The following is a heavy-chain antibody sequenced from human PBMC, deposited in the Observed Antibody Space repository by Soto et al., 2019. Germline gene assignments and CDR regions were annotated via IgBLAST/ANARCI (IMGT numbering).Heavy chain of an antibody. CDR3: AKGSAYDFWSGYSYYIDY. Sequence: PGGSLRLSCAASGFTFSSYAMSWVRQAPGKGLEWVSAISGSGGSTYYADSVKGRFTISRDNSKNTLYLQMNSLRAEDTAVYYCAKGSAYDFWSGYSYYIDYWGQGTLVTVSS. CDR1: GFTFSSYA. CDR2: ISGSGGST. V-gene: IGHV3-23*01. D-gene: IGHD3-3*01. J-gene: IGHJ4*02.